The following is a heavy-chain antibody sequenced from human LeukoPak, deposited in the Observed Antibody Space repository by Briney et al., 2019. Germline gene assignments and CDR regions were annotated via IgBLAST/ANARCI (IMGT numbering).Heavy chain of an antibody. CDR3: ARVLDIAAAGAFDY. J-gene: IGHJ4*02. Sequence: PSETLSLTCAVSGGSISSSNWWSWVRQPPGKGLEWIGEIYHSGSTNYNPSLKSRVTISVDKSKNQFSLKLSSVTAADTAVYYCARVLDIAAAGAFDYWGQGTLVTVSS. CDR2: IYHSGST. D-gene: IGHD6-13*01. CDR1: GGSISSSNW. V-gene: IGHV4-4*02.